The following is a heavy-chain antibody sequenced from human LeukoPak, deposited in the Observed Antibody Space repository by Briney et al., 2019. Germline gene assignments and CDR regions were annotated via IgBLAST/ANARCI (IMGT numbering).Heavy chain of an antibody. CDR1: GFTFSDYY. D-gene: IGHD2-2*01. J-gene: IGHJ6*02. V-gene: IGHV3-11*06. Sequence: PGGSLRLSCAASGFTFSDYYMSWIRQAPGKGLEWVSYISSSSSYTNYADSVKGRSTISRDNAKNSLYLQMNSLRAEDTAVYYCARIVVVPAAMEGYYYYYGMDVWGQGTTVTVSS. CDR3: ARIVVVPAAMEGYYYYYGMDV. CDR2: ISSSSSYT.